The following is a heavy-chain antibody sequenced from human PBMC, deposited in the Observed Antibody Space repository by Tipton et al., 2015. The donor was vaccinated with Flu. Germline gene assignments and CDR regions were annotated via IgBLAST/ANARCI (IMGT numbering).Heavy chain of an antibody. J-gene: IGHJ3*02. Sequence: EASGFTFSSYAMHWVRQAPGKGLEWVAVISYDGSNKYYADSVKGRFTISRDNSKNTLYLQMNSLRAEDTAVYYCARDRMYYDILTGPSGAFDIWGQGTMAAVSS. CDR3: ARDRMYYDILTGPSGAFDI. CDR1: GFTFSSYA. CDR2: ISYDGSNK. V-gene: IGHV3-30*01. D-gene: IGHD3-9*01.